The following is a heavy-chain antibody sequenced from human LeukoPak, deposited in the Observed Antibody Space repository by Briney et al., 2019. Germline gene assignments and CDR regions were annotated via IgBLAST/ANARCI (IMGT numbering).Heavy chain of an antibody. CDR1: GGSFSGYY. J-gene: IGHJ4*02. Sequence: SETLSLTCAVYGGSFSGYYWSWIRQPPGKGLEWIGEINHSGSTNYNPSLKSRVTISVDTSKNQFSQKLSSVTAADTAVYYCASASGYSYREGFHDYWGQGTLVTVSS. CDR3: ASASGYSYREGFHDY. V-gene: IGHV4-34*01. D-gene: IGHD5-18*01. CDR2: INHSGST.